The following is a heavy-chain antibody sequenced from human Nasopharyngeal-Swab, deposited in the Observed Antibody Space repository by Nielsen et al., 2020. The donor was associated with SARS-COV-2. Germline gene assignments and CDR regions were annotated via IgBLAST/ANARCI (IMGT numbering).Heavy chain of an antibody. CDR1: APSISMVY. CDR3: AMGLDAFDI. D-gene: IGHD1-26*01. Sequence: SQSLSLTCILVAPSISMVYCSWIRQPAAKGLEWIGRIYTSVSTNYNPSLKTRVTMSVDTSKNQSSLKLRSVTAADAAVYYCAMGLDAFDIWGQGTMVTVSS. J-gene: IGHJ3*02. V-gene: IGHV4-4*07. CDR2: IYTSVST.